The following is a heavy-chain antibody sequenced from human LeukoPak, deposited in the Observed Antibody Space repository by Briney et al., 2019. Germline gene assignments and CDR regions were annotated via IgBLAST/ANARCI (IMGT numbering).Heavy chain of an antibody. CDR3: ARRSDDYDSSAYYH. D-gene: IGHD3-22*01. CDR1: GYTFTSYD. CDR2: VNPNSGNT. V-gene: IGHV1-8*01. J-gene: IGHJ4*02. Sequence: ASVKVSCKTSGYTFTSYDLNWVRQATGQGLEWMGWVNPNSGNTGYAQKFQGRVTMTMDPSISTAYMELSSLRSEDTAVYYCARRSDDYDSSAYYHRGQGTLVTVSS.